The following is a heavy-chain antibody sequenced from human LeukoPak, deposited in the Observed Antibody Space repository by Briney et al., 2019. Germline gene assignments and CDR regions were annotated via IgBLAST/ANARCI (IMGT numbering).Heavy chain of an antibody. CDR3: ARDRRSSSWPPGMNV. CDR1: GGSFSGYY. D-gene: IGHD6-13*01. Sequence: SETLSLTCAVYGGSFSGYYWSWIRQPPGKGLEWIGEINHSGSTNYNPSLKSRVTMSVDTSKNQFSLKLSSVTAADTAVYYCARDRRSSSWPPGMNVWGQGTTVTVSS. V-gene: IGHV4-34*01. CDR2: INHSGST. J-gene: IGHJ6*02.